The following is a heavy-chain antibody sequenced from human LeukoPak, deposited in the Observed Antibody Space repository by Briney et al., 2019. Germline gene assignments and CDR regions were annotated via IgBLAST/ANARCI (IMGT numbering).Heavy chain of an antibody. CDR1: GGIFINSA. CDR3: ARAKYYYDSSGYYYFDY. J-gene: IGHJ4*02. Sequence: ASVKVSCKASGGIFINSAISWVRQAPGQGLEWMGGIIPIFGTANYAQKFQGRVTITADESTSTAYMELSSLRSEDTAVYYCARAKYYYDSSGYYYFDYWGQGTLVTVSS. CDR2: IIPIFGTA. D-gene: IGHD3-22*01. V-gene: IGHV1-69*13.